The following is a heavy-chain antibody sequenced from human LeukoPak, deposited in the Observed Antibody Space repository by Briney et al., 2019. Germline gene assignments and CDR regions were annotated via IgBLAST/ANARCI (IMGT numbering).Heavy chain of an antibody. D-gene: IGHD2-15*01. CDR2: ISCDGSNK. CDR1: GFTFSSYA. V-gene: IGHV3-30-3*01. CDR3: ARERVAAYYGMDV. J-gene: IGHJ6*02. Sequence: GRSLRLSCAASGFTFSSYAMHWVRQAPGKGLEWVTCISCDGSNKYYADSVKGRFTISRDNSKNTLFLQMNSLRAEDTAVYYCARERVAAYYGMDVWGQGTTVTVSS.